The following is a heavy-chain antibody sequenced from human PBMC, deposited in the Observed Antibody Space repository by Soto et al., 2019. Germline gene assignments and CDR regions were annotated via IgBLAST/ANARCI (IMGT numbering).Heavy chain of an antibody. J-gene: IGHJ6*02. D-gene: IGHD3-22*01. Sequence: LATRSLACSVCGGSVSRGSYYWSWIRQPPGEGVEWIGYIYYSGSTNCDPSLKSRVTISVHTSKNQFSLKLSSVTAADTAVYSRERENESSGSRSGGMDIWGQVTTITISS. CDR3: ERENESSGSRSGGMDI. CDR2: IYYSGST. V-gene: IGHV4-61*01. CDR1: GGSVSRGSYY.